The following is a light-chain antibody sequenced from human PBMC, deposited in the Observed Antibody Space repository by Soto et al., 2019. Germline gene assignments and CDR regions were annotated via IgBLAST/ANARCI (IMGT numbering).Light chain of an antibody. J-gene: IGKJ1*01. CDR3: MQAIQTPLT. Sequence: DIVMTQSPLSLPVTPGEPASISCRSSQNLLHSNGYNYLDWYLQKPLQSPQLLIYLVSNRASGVAYRFSDSGSGTYFTLKISRVEAEDVGVYYCMQAIQTPLTFGQGPKVEIK. V-gene: IGKV2-28*01. CDR2: LVS. CDR1: QNLLHSNGYNY.